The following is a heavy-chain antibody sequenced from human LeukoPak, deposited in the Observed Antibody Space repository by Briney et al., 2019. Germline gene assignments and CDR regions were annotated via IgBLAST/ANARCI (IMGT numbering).Heavy chain of an antibody. CDR3: ARDPKAVANWFDP. D-gene: IGHD6-19*01. Sequence: PGGSLRLSCAASGFTFSSYSMNWVRRAPGKGLEWVSSISSSSSYIYYADSVKGRFTISRDNAKDSLYLQMNSLRAEDTAVYYCARDPKAVANWFDPWGQGTLVTVSS. J-gene: IGHJ5*02. CDR1: GFTFSSYS. CDR2: ISSSSSYI. V-gene: IGHV3-21*01.